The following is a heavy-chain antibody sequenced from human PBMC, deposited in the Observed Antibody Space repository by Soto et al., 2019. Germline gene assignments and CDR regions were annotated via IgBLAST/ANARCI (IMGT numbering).Heavy chain of an antibody. Sequence: SETLSLTCTVSGGSISSYYWSWIRQPPGKGLDWIGYIYYSGSTNYNPSLKSRVTISVDTSKNQFSLKLSSVTAADTAVYYCARVEGYYDSSGYYFIHAFDIWGQGTMVTVSS. D-gene: IGHD3-22*01. CDR3: ARVEGYYDSSGYYFIHAFDI. J-gene: IGHJ3*02. V-gene: IGHV4-59*01. CDR1: GGSISSYY. CDR2: IYYSGST.